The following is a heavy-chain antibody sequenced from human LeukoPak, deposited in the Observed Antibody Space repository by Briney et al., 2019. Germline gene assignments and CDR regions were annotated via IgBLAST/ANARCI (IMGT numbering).Heavy chain of an antibody. CDR1: GFTFSDYY. CDR3: ARIARSYYYGSGSFYNWFDP. D-gene: IGHD3-10*01. V-gene: IGHV3-11*03. CDR2: ISSSSSYT. J-gene: IGHJ5*02. Sequence: QPGGSLRLSCAASGFTFSDYYMSWIRQAPGKGLEWVSYISSSSSYTNYADSVKGRFTISRDNAKNSLYLQMNSLRAEDTAVYYCARIARSYYYGSGSFYNWFDPWGQGTLVTVSP.